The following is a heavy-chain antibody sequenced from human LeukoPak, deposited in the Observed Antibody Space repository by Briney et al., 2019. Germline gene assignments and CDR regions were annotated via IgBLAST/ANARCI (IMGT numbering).Heavy chain of an antibody. CDR1: GFTFSSHA. V-gene: IGHV3-33*01. J-gene: IGHJ4*02. CDR3: ARGIVVASIDS. D-gene: IGHD2-21*01. Sequence: GGSLRLSCAASGFTFSSHAIHWVRQGPGKGLEWVAGIWFDGINKYYADSVKGRFTISRDNSTNTVYLQMNSLRAEDTAVYHCARGIVVASIDSWGQGTLVTVSS. CDR2: IWFDGINK.